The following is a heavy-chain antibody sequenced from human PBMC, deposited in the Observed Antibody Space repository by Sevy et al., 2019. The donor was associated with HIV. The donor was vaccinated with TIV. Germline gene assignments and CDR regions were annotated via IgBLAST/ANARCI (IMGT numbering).Heavy chain of an antibody. CDR2: IKQDGSAK. CDR1: GFTFSSYW. CDR3: ARPLSRTGTGVGY. Sequence: GGSLRLSCAASGFTFSSYWMSWVRQAPGKGLEWVANIKQDGSAKYYVDSVKGRFTISRDNAKNSLYLQMNSLRAEDTDVYYCARPLSRTGTGVGYWGQGTLVTVSS. V-gene: IGHV3-7*01. J-gene: IGHJ4*02. D-gene: IGHD1-1*01.